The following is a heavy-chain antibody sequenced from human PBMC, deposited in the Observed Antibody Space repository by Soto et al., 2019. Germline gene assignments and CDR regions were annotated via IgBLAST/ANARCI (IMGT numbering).Heavy chain of an antibody. Sequence: QVQLVQSGAEVKKPGASVKVSCKASGYTFTSYAMHWVRQAPGQRLEWMGWINAGNGNTKYSQQFQGRVTITRDTSASTVYMELSSLRSEDTAVYYCARSIVVVTAADYWGQGTLVTVSS. D-gene: IGHD2-21*02. CDR3: ARSIVVVTAADY. V-gene: IGHV1-3*01. CDR2: INAGNGNT. J-gene: IGHJ4*02. CDR1: GYTFTSYA.